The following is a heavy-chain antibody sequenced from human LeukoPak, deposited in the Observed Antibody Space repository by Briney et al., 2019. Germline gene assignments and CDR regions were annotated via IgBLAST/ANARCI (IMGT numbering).Heavy chain of an antibody. Sequence: PGGSLRLSCAASGFTFSSYSMNWVRQAPGKGLEWVSYISSSSSTIYYADSVKGRFTISRDNAKNSLCLQMNSLRAEDTAVYYCARAQEGATDAFDIWGRGTMVTVSS. V-gene: IGHV3-48*04. CDR2: ISSSSSTI. J-gene: IGHJ3*02. CDR3: ARAQEGATDAFDI. D-gene: IGHD1-26*01. CDR1: GFTFSSYS.